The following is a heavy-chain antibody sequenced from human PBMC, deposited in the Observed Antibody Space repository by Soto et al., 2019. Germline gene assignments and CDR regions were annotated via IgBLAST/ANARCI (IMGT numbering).Heavy chain of an antibody. V-gene: IGHV3-30*18. CDR1: GFTFSSYG. CDR2: ISYDGSNK. CDR3: AKERYRGELVLDYFDY. Sequence: GGSLRLSCAASGFTFSSYGMHWVRQAPGKGLEWVAVISYDGSNKYYADSVKGRFTISRDNSKNTLYLQMNSLRAEDTAVYYCAKERYRGELVLDYFDYWGQGTLVTVSS. D-gene: IGHD1-26*01. J-gene: IGHJ4*02.